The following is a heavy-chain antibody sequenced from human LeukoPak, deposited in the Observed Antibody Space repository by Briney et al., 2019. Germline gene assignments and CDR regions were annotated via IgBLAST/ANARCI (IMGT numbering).Heavy chain of an antibody. V-gene: IGHV4-34*01. CDR1: GGSFSGYY. Sequence: SSETLSLTCAVYGGSFSGYYWSWIRQPPGKGLEWIGEINHSGSTNYNPSLKSRVTISVDTSKNQFSLKLSSVTAADTAVYYCARRGGYSYGYWFDPWGQGTLVTVSS. CDR3: ARRGGYSYGYWFDP. CDR2: INHSGST. D-gene: IGHD5-18*01. J-gene: IGHJ5*02.